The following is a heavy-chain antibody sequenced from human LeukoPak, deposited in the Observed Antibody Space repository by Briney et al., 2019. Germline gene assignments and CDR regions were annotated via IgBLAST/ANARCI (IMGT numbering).Heavy chain of an antibody. CDR2: ILHTGPT. V-gene: IGHV4-4*02. D-gene: IGHD1-26*01. CDR1: GLTVSSNY. CDR3: VRGGTYYLPY. J-gene: IGHJ4*02. Sequence: GSLRLSCAASGLTVSSNYMGWVRQPPGKGLEWIGEILHTGPTNFNPSLKSRVTISMDKSKNQLSLRLNSVTAADTAIYYCVRGGTYYLPYWGQGILVTVSS.